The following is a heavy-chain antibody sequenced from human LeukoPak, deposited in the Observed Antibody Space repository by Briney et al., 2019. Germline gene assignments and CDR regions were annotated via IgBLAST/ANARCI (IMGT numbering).Heavy chain of an antibody. CDR1: GGSISSSSYY. Sequence: SETLSLTCTVSGGSISSSSYYWGWIRQPPGKGLEWIGSIYYSGSTYYNPSLKSRVTISVDTSKNQFSLKLSSVTAADTAVYYCARDNFDYDSSGFNFGWFDPWGQGTLVTVSS. J-gene: IGHJ5*02. D-gene: IGHD3-22*01. CDR2: IYYSGST. CDR3: ARDNFDYDSSGFNFGWFDP. V-gene: IGHV4-39*02.